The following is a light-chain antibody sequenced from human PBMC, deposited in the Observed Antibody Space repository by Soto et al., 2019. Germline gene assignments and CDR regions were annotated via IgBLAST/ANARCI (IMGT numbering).Light chain of an antibody. CDR1: SSDVGAYNY. J-gene: IGLJ2*01. V-gene: IGLV2-14*01. Sequence: QSALTQAASVSGSPGQSITISCTGTSSDVGAYNYVSWYQQHPGKAPKLMIYDVSNRPSGVSNRFSGSKSGNTASLTISGLQAEDEADYYCSSYTSTSTLVFGGGTKLTVL. CDR2: DVS. CDR3: SSYTSTSTLV.